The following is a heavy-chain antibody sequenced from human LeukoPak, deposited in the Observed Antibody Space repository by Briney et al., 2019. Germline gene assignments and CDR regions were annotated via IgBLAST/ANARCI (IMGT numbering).Heavy chain of an antibody. D-gene: IGHD1-26*01. V-gene: IGHV3-23*01. CDR3: TTDGVGVEGATYDN. J-gene: IGHJ4*02. Sequence: GGSLRLSCAASGFTFSSYAMSWVRQAPGKGLEWVSAISGSGGSTYYADSVKGRFTISRDNSKNTLYLQMNSLKTEDTAVYYCTTDGVGVEGATYDNWGQGTLVSVSS. CDR1: GFTFSSYA. CDR2: ISGSGGST.